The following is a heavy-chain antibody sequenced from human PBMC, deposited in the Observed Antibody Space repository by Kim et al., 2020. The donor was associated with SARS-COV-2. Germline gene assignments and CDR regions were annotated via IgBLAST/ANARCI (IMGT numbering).Heavy chain of an antibody. Sequence: DGRHKLYADSVKGRFTISRDNSKNTLYLQMNSLRAEDMAVYYCARDESSGWGQGTLVTVSA. CDR3: ARDESSG. D-gene: IGHD6-19*01. CDR2: DGRHK. J-gene: IGHJ4*02. V-gene: IGHV3-30*07.